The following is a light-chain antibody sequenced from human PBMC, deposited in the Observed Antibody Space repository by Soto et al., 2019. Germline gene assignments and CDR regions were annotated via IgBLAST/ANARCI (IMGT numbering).Light chain of an antibody. CDR1: QSVVNYQ. J-gene: IGKJ1*01. CDR2: NTF. CDR3: QQYGALPPT. Sequence: EVVLTQSPGTLSLSPGERATLSCRTSQSVVNYQLAWYRQKPGQAPRLLIYNTFHRATGIPDRFSGTGSETDFTLTIGRLEPEDFAVYHCQQYGALPPTFGQGTRVEIK. V-gene: IGKV3-20*01.